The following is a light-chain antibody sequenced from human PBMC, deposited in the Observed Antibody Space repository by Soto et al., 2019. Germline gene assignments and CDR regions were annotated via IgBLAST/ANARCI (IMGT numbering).Light chain of an antibody. V-gene: IGKV3-20*01. CDR3: QQYGSSPPRT. CDR1: QSVTNNY. J-gene: IGKJ1*01. CDR2: GAS. Sequence: EIVLTQSPGTLSLSPGERATLSCRASQSVTNNYLAWYQQKPGQAPKLLIYGASSRATGIPDRFSGSGSGTDFTLTISRLEPEDFAVYYCQQYGSSPPRTFGQGTNVEIK.